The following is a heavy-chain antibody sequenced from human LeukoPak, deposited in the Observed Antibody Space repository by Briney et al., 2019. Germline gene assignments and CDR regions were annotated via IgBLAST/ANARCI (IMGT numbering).Heavy chain of an antibody. CDR1: GFTFSSYG. V-gene: IGHV3-30*02. CDR2: IRYDGSNK. Sequence: PGRSLRLSCAASGFTFSSYGMHWVRQAPGKGLEGVAFIRYDGSNKYYADSVKGRFTISRDNSKNTLYLQMNSRRAEDTAVYYCARGWLQSIGYLQHWGQGTLVTVSS. CDR3: ARGWLQSIGYLQH. D-gene: IGHD5-24*01. J-gene: IGHJ1*01.